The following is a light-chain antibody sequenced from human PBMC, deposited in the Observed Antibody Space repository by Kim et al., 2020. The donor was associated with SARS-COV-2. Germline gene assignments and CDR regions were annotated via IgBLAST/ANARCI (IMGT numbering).Light chain of an antibody. Sequence: SPGERATLSCRASQSVSSSYLAWYQQKPGQAPRLLIYGASSRATGIPDRFSGSGSGTDCTLTISRLEPEDFAVYYCQQYGSSPLTFGGGTKVDIK. CDR2: GAS. CDR3: QQYGSSPLT. CDR1: QSVSSSY. V-gene: IGKV3-20*01. J-gene: IGKJ4*01.